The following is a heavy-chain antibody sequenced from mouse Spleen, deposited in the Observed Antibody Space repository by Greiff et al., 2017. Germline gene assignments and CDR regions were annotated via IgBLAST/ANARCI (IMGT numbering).Heavy chain of an antibody. Sequence: VQLQQPGAELVRPGSSVKLSCKASGYTFTSYWMHWVKQRPIQGLEWIGSIDPSDSETHYNQKFKDKATLTVDKSSSTAYMQLSSLTSEDSAVYYCARPLYYGNPWFAYWGQGTLVTVSA. CDR2: IDPSDSET. V-gene: IGHV1-52*01. CDR3: ARPLYYGNPWFAY. D-gene: IGHD2-1*01. CDR1: GYTFTSYW. J-gene: IGHJ3*01.